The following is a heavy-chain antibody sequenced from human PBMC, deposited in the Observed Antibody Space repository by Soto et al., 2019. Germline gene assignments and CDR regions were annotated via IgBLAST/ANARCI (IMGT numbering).Heavy chain of an antibody. Sequence: QVQLVQSGAEVKQPGASVKVSCKASGYTFTSYYIHWVRQAPGQGLEWMAVINPNGGSTNYAQKFQGRVTMTRDTSTSTVYMELIRLRSEDTALYYCARGKAASRAGPGGYWGQGTLVTVSS. V-gene: IGHV1-46*01. CDR3: ARGKAASRAGPGGY. CDR1: GYTFTSYY. D-gene: IGHD6-13*01. J-gene: IGHJ4*02. CDR2: INPNGGST.